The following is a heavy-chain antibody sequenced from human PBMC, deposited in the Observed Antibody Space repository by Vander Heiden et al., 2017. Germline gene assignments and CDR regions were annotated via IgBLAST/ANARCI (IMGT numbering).Heavy chain of an antibody. CDR2: IKQDGSEK. CDR1: GFTFSSYW. J-gene: IGHJ4*02. CDR3: ACSRTGDY. Sequence: ELQLVESGGGLVQPGGPRRVSCTASGFTFSSYWMSWVRQAPGKGLEWVANIKQDGSEKHYVESVKGRFTISRDNAKNSLQLQMNSLRAEDTAVYYCACSRTGDYWGQGTLVTVSS. D-gene: IGHD2-2*01. V-gene: IGHV3-7*01.